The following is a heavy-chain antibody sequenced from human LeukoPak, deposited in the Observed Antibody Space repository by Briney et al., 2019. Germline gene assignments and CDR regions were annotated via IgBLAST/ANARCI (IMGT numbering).Heavy chain of an antibody. Sequence: PGGSLRLSCAASGFTFSSYGMSWVRQAPGKGLEWVSAISGSGGSTYYADSVKGRFTISRDNSKNTLYLQMNSLRAEDTAVYYCAKDHAVATFGEFDYWGQGTLVTVSS. V-gene: IGHV3-23*01. CDR1: GFTFSSYG. CDR2: ISGSGGST. J-gene: IGHJ4*02. D-gene: IGHD6-19*01. CDR3: AKDHAVATFGEFDY.